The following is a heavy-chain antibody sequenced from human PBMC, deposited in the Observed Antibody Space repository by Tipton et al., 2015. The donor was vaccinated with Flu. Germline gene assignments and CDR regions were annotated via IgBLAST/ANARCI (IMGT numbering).Heavy chain of an antibody. Sequence: SLRLSCAASGFTFSSYSMNWVRQAPGKGLEWVSYISSSSSTIYYADSVKGRFTISRDNAKNSLYLQMNSLRAEDTAVYYCARGYYDSYFDLWGRGTLVTVSS. CDR3: ARGYYDSYFDL. CDR1: GFTFSSYS. V-gene: IGHV3-48*01. D-gene: IGHD3-3*01. CDR2: ISSSSSTI. J-gene: IGHJ2*01.